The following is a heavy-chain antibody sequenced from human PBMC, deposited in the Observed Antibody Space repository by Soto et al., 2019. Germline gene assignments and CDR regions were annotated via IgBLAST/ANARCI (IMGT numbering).Heavy chain of an antibody. V-gene: IGHV4-4*07. D-gene: IGHD1-26*01. CDR2: IYTSGST. CDR1: GGSISSCY. CDR3: ARRRIVPTTNFDY. Sequence: LSLTCTVSGGSISSCYWSWIRQPAGKGLEWIGRIYTSGSTNYNPSLKSRVTMSVDTSKNQFSLNLSSVTATDTAVYYCARRRIVPTTNFDYWGQGTLVTVSS. J-gene: IGHJ4*02.